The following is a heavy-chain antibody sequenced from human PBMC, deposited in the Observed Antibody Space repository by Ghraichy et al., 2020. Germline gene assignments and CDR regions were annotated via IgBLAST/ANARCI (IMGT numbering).Heavy chain of an antibody. J-gene: IGHJ6*02. V-gene: IGHV4-61*02. D-gene: IGHD6-19*01. CDR3: ARDQAIAVAAYYYYGMDV. CDR1: GGSISSGSYY. Sequence: SETLSLTCTVSGGSISSGSYYWSWIRQPAGKGLEWIGRIYTSGSTNYNPSLKSRVTISVDTSKNQFSLKLSSVTAADTAVYYCARDQAIAVAAYYYYGMDVWGQGTTVTVSS. CDR2: IYTSGST.